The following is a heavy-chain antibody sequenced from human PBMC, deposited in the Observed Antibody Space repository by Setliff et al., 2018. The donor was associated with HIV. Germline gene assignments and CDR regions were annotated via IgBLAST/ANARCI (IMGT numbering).Heavy chain of an antibody. D-gene: IGHD2-8*02. Sequence: SETLSLTCAVYGGSFSGYYWAWIRQPPGRGLEWIGEINHSGTTNYNPSLKSRVTISVDTSKSQFSLKLSSVSAADTAVHYCARVSKTYWYSIPRDYYHHMDVWGKGTTVTV. J-gene: IGHJ6*03. CDR3: ARVSKTYWYSIPRDYYHHMDV. CDR1: GGSFSGYY. CDR2: INHSGTT. V-gene: IGHV4-34*01.